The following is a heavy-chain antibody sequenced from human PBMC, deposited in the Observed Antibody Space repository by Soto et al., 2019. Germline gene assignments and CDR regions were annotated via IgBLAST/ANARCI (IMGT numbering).Heavy chain of an antibody. CDR1: GFTFSDHY. J-gene: IGHJ6*04. D-gene: IGHD4-17*01. V-gene: IGHV3-72*01. Sequence: EVQLVESGGGLVQPGGSLRLSCAASGFTFSDHYMDWVRQAPGQGLEWVGRTRNKAKSYTTQYVASVIGRFTISRDDSKNSLYLQMNSLRTEDTAVYYCARVATVPAINRFDLDVWGRGTTVTVSS. CDR3: ARVATVPAINRFDLDV. CDR2: TRNKAKSYTT.